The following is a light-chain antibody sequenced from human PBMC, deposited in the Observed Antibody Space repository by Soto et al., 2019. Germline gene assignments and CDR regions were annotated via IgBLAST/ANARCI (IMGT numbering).Light chain of an antibody. CDR3: SSYTNINTRACV. CDR2: GVT. Sequence: QSALAQPPSASGSPGQSVTISCTGSGSDIGAYNFVSWYQQHPGKAPKLMIFGVTERPSGVPDRFSGSKSGNTASLTISGLQAEDEAEYYCSSYTNINTRACVFGTGTKLTVL. J-gene: IGLJ1*01. V-gene: IGLV2-8*01. CDR1: GSDIGAYNF.